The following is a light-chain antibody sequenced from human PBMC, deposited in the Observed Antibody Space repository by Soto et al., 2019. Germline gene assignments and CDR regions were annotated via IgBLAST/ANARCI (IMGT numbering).Light chain of an antibody. V-gene: IGKV3-20*01. CDR2: GAS. J-gene: IGKJ1*01. CDR1: QSVSSTY. Sequence: EIVLTHSPGTLSLSPGERATLSCRASQSVSSTYLAWYQQRPGQAPRLLIYGASGRATGIPDRFSGSGSGTDFTLTISRLEPEDFAVYYCHQYSSSTKTFGQGTKVDIK. CDR3: HQYSSSTKT.